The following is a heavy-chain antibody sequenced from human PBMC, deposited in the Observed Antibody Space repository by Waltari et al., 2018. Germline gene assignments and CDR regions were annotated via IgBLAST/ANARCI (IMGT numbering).Heavy chain of an antibody. V-gene: IGHV1-69*08. CDR2: IIPILGIA. CDR1: GGTFSSYT. CDR3: AREGAAAGDFDY. J-gene: IGHJ4*02. Sequence: HVQLVQSGAEVKQPGSSVEVSCQASGGTFSSYTISWVRQARGQGLEWMGRIIPILGIANYAQKLQGRVTITADKSTSTAYMELSSLRSEDTAVYYCAREGAAAGDFDYWGQGTLVTVSS. D-gene: IGHD6-13*01.